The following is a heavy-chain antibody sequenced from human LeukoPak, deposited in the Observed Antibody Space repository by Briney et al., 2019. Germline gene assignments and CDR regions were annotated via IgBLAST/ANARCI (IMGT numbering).Heavy chain of an antibody. CDR1: GFTFSSYA. J-gene: IGHJ4*02. V-gene: IGHV3-23*01. CDR3: AQYYFDSSGRYFDY. CDR2: ITGGGGST. Sequence: GGSLRLSCAASGFTFSSYAMTWVRQSPGKGLEWVSTITGGGGSTYYADSVKGRFTISRDNFKDTLHLQMHSLSAADTAVYFCAQYYFDSSGRYFDYWGQGTLVTVSS. D-gene: IGHD3-22*01.